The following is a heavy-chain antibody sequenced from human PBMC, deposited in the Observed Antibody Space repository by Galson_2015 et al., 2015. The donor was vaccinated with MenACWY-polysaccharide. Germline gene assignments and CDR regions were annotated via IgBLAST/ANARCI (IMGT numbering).Heavy chain of an antibody. CDR1: GFTFSSYS. CDR2: ISSSSSYI. J-gene: IGHJ6*02. D-gene: IGHD6-13*01. CDR3: ARDDSSPIDYYYGMDV. Sequence: SLRLSCAASGFTFSSYSMDWVRQTPGKGLEWVSSISSSSSYIYYADSVKGRFTISRDNAKNSLYLQMNSLRAEDTAVYYCARDDSSPIDYYYGMDVWGQGTTVTVTS. V-gene: IGHV3-21*01.